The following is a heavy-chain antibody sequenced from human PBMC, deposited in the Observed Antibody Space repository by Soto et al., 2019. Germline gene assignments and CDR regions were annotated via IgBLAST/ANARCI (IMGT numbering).Heavy chain of an antibody. CDR3: ARGYSSSWYGVDY. CDR2: IGTAGDT. Sequence: EVQLVESGGGLVQPGGSLRLSCAASGFTFSSYDMHWVRQATGKGLEWVSAIGTAGDTYYPGSVKGRFTISRENAKISLYLPMNSLRAGDTAVYYWARGYSSSWYGVDYWGQGTLVTVSS. CDR1: GFTFSSYD. D-gene: IGHD6-13*01. V-gene: IGHV3-13*01. J-gene: IGHJ4*02.